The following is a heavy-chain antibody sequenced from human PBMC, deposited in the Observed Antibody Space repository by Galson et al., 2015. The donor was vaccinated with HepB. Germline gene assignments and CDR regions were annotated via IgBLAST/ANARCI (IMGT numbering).Heavy chain of an antibody. CDR2: IHYSGDT. D-gene: IGHD3-16*01. CDR1: GGSISSISYS. J-gene: IGHJ4*02. CDR3: ARHVGGHTTPFDY. Sequence: SETLSLTCTVSGGSISSISYSWGWVRQPPGKGLEWIGTIHYSGDTYYNPSLKSRVTISIDTSKNRFSLRLTSVSAADTAIYYCARHVGGHTTPFDYWGQGTLVTVSS. V-gene: IGHV4-39*01.